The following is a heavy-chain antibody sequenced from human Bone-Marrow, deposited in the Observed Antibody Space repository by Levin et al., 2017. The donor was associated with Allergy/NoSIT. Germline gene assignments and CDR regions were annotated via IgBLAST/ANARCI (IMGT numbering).Heavy chain of an antibody. J-gene: IGHJ3*02. Sequence: KTSETLSLTCTVSGGSISNNNYYWGWIRQPPGKGLEWIGSIYYSGSTYYNPSLKSRLAISVDTSKKQVSLKLSSVAAADTAVYYCARAWHWGFATADAFDIWGQGAMVIVSS. D-gene: IGHD7-27*01. CDR3: ARAWHWGFATADAFDI. CDR1: GGSISNNNYY. V-gene: IGHV4-39*01. CDR2: IYYSGST.